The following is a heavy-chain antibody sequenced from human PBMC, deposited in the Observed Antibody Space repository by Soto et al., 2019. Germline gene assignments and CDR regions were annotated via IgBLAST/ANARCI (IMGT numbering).Heavy chain of an antibody. Sequence: QVQLVESGGGVVQPGRSLRLSCAASGFTFDNFGMHWVRQAPGKGLEWVSGIYYDGSKKYYADSVRSRFTISRDNDKKMLYLQMDSLRAEDTATYYCARSPRVRGGTASRGCWGQGTLVTVSS. V-gene: IGHV3-33*01. CDR3: ARSPRVRGGTASRGC. D-gene: IGHD3-10*01. J-gene: IGHJ4*02. CDR1: GFTFDNFG. CDR2: IYYDGSKK.